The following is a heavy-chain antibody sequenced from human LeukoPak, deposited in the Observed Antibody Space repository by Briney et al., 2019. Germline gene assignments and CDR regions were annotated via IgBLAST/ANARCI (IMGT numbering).Heavy chain of an antibody. V-gene: IGHV3-48*01. J-gene: IGHJ4*02. Sequence: PGGSLRLSCAASGFTFSSYSMNWVRQAPGKGLEWVSYISSSSTIYYADSVKGRFTISRDNSKNTLYLQMNSLRAEDTAVYYCARDPSHREDFPGAGYNPEYYFDYWGQGTLVAVSS. CDR2: ISSSSTI. CDR3: ARDPSHREDFPGAGYNPEYYFDY. CDR1: GFTFSSYS. D-gene: IGHD5-24*01.